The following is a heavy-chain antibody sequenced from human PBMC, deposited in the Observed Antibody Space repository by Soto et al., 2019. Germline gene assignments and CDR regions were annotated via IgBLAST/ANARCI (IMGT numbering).Heavy chain of an antibody. CDR1: GGSISSYY. J-gene: IGHJ5*01. D-gene: IGHD4-4*01. CDR2: IYYSGST. CDR3: ARDLQNDYNPHNRYDS. Sequence: PSETLSLTCSVSGGSISSYYWSWIRQPPGKGLEWIGYIYYSGSTNYNPSLKSRVTISVDTSKNQFTLKLSSVTAADTAVYYCARDLQNDYNPHNRYDSWGRGTLVIVSS. V-gene: IGHV4-59*01.